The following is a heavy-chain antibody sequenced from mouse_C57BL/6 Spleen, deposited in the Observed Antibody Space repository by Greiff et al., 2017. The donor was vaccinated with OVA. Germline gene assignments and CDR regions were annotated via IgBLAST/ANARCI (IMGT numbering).Heavy chain of an antibody. CDR1: AYTFPSYW. J-gene: IGHJ2*01. CDR3: ANSITTVVALDY. V-gene: IGHV1-72*01. Sequence: QVQLQQPGAELVKPGASVRRSGRPSAYTFPSYWLHWVKQRPGRGLEWIGRIDPNSGGTKYNEKFKSKATLTVDKPSSTAYMQLSSLTSEDSAVYYCANSITTVVALDYWGQGTTLTVSS. CDR2: IDPNSGGT. D-gene: IGHD1-1*01.